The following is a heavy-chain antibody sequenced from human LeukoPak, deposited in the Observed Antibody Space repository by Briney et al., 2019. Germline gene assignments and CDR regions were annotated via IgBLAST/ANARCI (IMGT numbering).Heavy chain of an antibody. CDR2: IRYDGEKK. CDR1: GLAFNSYG. J-gene: IGHJ5*02. CDR3: ATTVLGRADWLDP. V-gene: IGHV3-30*02. Sequence: SGGSLKLSCVASGLAFNSYGMHWVRQPPGKELEGVTFIRYDGEKKHYVDSVKGRFTISRDNSKNTLYLQIDNLRPEDTAVYYCATTVLGRADWLDPWGLGTLVTVSS. D-gene: IGHD7-27*01.